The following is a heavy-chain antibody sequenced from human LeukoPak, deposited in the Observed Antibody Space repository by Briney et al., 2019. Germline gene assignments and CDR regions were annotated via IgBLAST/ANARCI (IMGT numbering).Heavy chain of an antibody. Sequence: SETLSLTCTVSGDSISTYYWSWIRQSPGKGLEWIGYIYHSGSTKYNPSLKSRVTISVDTSKKQFSLKLSSVTAADTAVYYCARGGAMGTYYYYMDVWGKGTTVTISS. V-gene: IGHV4-59*12. J-gene: IGHJ6*03. CDR3: ARGGAMGTYYYYMDV. CDR2: IYHSGST. CDR1: GDSISTYY. D-gene: IGHD1-1*01.